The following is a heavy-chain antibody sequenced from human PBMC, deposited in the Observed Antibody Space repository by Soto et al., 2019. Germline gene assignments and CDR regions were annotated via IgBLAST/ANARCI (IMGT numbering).Heavy chain of an antibody. V-gene: IGHV1-18*01. CDR3: ARAMVRVTTPPGGQKRDAFDI. CDR1: GYTFTSYG. Sequence: ASVKVSCKASGYTFTSYGISWVRQAPGQGLEWMGWISAYNGNTNYAQKLQGRVTMTTDTSTSTAYMELRSLRSDDTAVYYCARAMVRVTTPPGGQKRDAFDIWGQGTMVTVSS. CDR2: ISAYNGNT. J-gene: IGHJ3*02. D-gene: IGHD4-17*01.